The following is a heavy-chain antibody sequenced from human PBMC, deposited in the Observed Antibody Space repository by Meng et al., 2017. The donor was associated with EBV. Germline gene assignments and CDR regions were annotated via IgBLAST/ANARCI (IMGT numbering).Heavy chain of an antibody. J-gene: IGHJ4*02. CDR3: ASESGRGYTPDY. V-gene: IGHV1-69*01. D-gene: IGHD3-10*01. CDR1: GGPFRYYA. Sequence: VELVSLSAEVSMPGSSVKVSCKTAGGPFRYYAISWVRQAPGQGLEWLGGFIPRLGAPNYAQKFHGRVKITADESTSTHYMDLSSLRSEDTAIYYCASESGRGYTPDYWGQGTLVTVSS. CDR2: FIPRLGAP.